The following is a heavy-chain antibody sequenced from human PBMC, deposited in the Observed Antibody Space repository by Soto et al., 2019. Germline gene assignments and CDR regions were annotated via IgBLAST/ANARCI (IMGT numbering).Heavy chain of an antibody. CDR2: IIPIFGTA. CDR1: GGTFSSYA. Sequence: SVKVSCKASGGTFSSYAISWVRQAPGQGLEWMGGIIPIFGTANYAQKFQGRVAITADKSTSTAYMELSSLRSEDTAVYYCARVESVATAYLDYWGQGTLVTVLL. CDR3: ARVESVATAYLDY. J-gene: IGHJ4*02. V-gene: IGHV1-69*06. D-gene: IGHD5-12*01.